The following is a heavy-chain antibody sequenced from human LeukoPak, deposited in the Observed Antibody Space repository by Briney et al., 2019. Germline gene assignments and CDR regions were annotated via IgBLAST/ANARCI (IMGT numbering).Heavy chain of an antibody. CDR1: GGTFSSYA. Sequence: SVKVSCKASGGTFSSYAISWVRQAPGQGLEWMRGIIPIFGTANYAQKFQGRVTITADESTSTAYMELSSLRSEDTAVYYCAGRLDVDTAMAPYYYYYGMDVWGQGTTVTVSS. CDR3: AGRLDVDTAMAPYYYYYGMDV. J-gene: IGHJ6*02. CDR2: IIPIFGTA. D-gene: IGHD5-18*01. V-gene: IGHV1-69*13.